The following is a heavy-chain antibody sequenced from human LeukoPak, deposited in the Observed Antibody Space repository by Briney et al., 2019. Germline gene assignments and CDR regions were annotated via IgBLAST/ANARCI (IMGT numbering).Heavy chain of an antibody. Sequence: PGGSLRLSCAASGFTVSSNYMSWVRQAPGKGLEWVAIIKQDGSEKYYVDSVKGRFTISRDNAKNSLYLQMNSLRAEDTAVYYCARVYYDSSGYYFDYWGQGTLVTVSS. CDR2: IKQDGSEK. D-gene: IGHD3-22*01. V-gene: IGHV3-7*01. CDR1: GFTVSSNY. J-gene: IGHJ4*02. CDR3: ARVYYDSSGYYFDY.